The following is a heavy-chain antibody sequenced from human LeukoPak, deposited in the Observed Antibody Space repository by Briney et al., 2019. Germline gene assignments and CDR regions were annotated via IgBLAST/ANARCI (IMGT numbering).Heavy chain of an antibody. D-gene: IGHD3-3*01. J-gene: IGHJ4*02. Sequence: SETLSLTCAVYGGSFSGYYWSWIRQPPGKGLEWIGEINHSGSTNYNPSLKSRVTISVDTSKNQFSLKLSSVTAADTAVYYCARSAYDFWSGYYGYYFDYWGQGTLVTVSS. CDR2: INHSGST. CDR3: ARSAYDFWSGYYGYYFDY. V-gene: IGHV4-34*01. CDR1: GGSFSGYY.